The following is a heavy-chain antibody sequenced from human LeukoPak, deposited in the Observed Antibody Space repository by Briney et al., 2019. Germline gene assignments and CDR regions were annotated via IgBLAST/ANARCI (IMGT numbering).Heavy chain of an antibody. CDR1: GGTFNTYA. CDR3: ASGRDYDFWSGSLTLFDY. CDR2: IIPIFGKT. J-gene: IGHJ4*02. V-gene: IGHV1-69*05. Sequence: GSSVKVSCKAPGGTFNTYAITWVRQAPGQGLEWMGRIIPIFGKTNYAQKFEGRVTQTTDESTSTAYMELSSLRSEDTAVYYCASGRDYDFWSGSLTLFDYWGQGTLVTVSS. D-gene: IGHD3-3*01.